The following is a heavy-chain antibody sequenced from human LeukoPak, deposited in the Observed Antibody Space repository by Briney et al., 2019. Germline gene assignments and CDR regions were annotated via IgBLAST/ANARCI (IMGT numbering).Heavy chain of an antibody. CDR3: ARARSSYGYGDAFDI. D-gene: IGHD5-18*01. CDR2: ISYDGSSK. CDR1: GFTFSSYA. Sequence: GSLRLSCAASGFTFSSYAMHWVRQAPGKGLEWVAVISYDGSSKYYADSVKGRFTISRDNSKNTLYLQMNSLRAEDTAVYYCARARSSYGYGDAFDIWGQGTMVTVSS. V-gene: IGHV3-30*04. J-gene: IGHJ3*02.